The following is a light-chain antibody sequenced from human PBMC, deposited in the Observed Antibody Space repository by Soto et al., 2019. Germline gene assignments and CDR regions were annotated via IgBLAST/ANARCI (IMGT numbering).Light chain of an antibody. J-gene: IGLJ3*02. V-gene: IGLV2-23*02. CDR3: CSSAGSSIVWV. CDR1: SSDVGSYNL. CDR2: EVT. Sequence: QSALTQPASVSGSPGQSITISCTGTSSDVGSYNLVSWYQHHPGKAPKLMIYEVTKRPSGVSNHFSGSKSGNTASLPISGLQAADEADDYCCSSAGSSIVWVFGGGTKLTVL.